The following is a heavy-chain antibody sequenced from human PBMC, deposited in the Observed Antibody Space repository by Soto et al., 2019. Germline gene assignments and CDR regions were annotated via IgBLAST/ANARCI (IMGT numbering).Heavy chain of an antibody. V-gene: IGHV3-21*01. D-gene: IGHD2-2*02. CDR1: GFTFSSYS. CDR3: ARDKLRCSSTSGYSSAGKWFGESRYAFDI. J-gene: IGHJ3*02. CDR2: ISSSSSYI. Sequence: GGSLRLSCAASGFTFSSYSMNWARQAPGKGLEWVSSISSSSSYIYYADSVKGRFTISRENAKNSLYLQMNSLRAEDTAVYYCARDKLRCSSTSGYSSAGKWFGESRYAFDIWGQGTMVTVSS.